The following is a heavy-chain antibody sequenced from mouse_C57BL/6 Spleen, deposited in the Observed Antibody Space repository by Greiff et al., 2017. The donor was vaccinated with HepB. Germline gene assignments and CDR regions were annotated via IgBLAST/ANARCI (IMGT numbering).Heavy chain of an antibody. CDR2: ISPGSGST. J-gene: IGHJ2*01. CDR1: GYTFTSYW. Sequence: QVQLQQPGAELVKPGASVKMSCKASGYTFTSYWITWVKQRPGQGLEWIGDISPGSGSTNYNEKFKSKATLNVDTSSSTAYMQLSSLTSEDSAVYYCARDYGSSYEGYFDYWGQGTTLTVSS. V-gene: IGHV1-55*01. CDR3: ARDYGSSYEGYFDY. D-gene: IGHD1-1*01.